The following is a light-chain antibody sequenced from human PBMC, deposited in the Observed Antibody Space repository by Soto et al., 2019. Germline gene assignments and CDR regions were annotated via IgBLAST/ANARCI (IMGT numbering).Light chain of an antibody. CDR1: SGDVGGYNY. Sequence: QSALTQPASVYGSPGQSITISCTGTSGDVGGYNYVSWYQQHPGKAPKLMIYDVSNRPSGVSNRFSGSKSGNTASLTISGLQAEDEADYYCSSYTSSSTLFGTGTKVTVL. J-gene: IGLJ1*01. CDR3: SSYTSSSTL. V-gene: IGLV2-14*01. CDR2: DVS.